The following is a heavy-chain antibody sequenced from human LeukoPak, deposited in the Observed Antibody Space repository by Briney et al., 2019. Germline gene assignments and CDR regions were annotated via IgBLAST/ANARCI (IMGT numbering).Heavy chain of an antibody. D-gene: IGHD1-26*01. CDR3: ARVKWELLQQDAFDI. Sequence: GGSLRLSCAASGFTFSSYSMNWVRQAPGKGLEWVSSISSSSSYIYYADSVKGRFTISRDNAKNSLYLQMNSLRAEDTAVYYCARVKWELLQQDAFDIWGQGTMVTVSS. CDR1: GFTFSSYS. CDR2: ISSSSSYI. V-gene: IGHV3-21*01. J-gene: IGHJ3*02.